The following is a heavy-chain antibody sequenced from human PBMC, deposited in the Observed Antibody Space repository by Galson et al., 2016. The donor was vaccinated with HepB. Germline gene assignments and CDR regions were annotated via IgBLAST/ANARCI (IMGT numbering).Heavy chain of an antibody. CDR1: GFTFSRHW. Sequence: SLRLSCAASGFTFSRHWMHWVRQAPGKGLVWVSHINDDGSTATYADSVKGRFNVSRDNAKSTLYLQMNSLRPEDTAVYYCTIDGVVLAYQAFDIWGQGTMVTVSS. J-gene: IGHJ3*02. V-gene: IGHV3-74*01. CDR3: TIDGVVLAYQAFDI. CDR2: INDDGSTA. D-gene: IGHD3-3*01.